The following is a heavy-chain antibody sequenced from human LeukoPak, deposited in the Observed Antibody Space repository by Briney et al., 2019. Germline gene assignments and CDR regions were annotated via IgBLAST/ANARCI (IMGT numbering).Heavy chain of an antibody. Sequence: GGSLRLSCAASGFSFRYYTVNWVRQAPGKGLEWVASKRRSSSLLYFANAVRGRFTISRDNAKNSLYLQMNSLRAEDTAVYYCAKDSPSRAATTEVPVDYWGQGTLVTVSS. CDR1: GFSFRYYT. J-gene: IGHJ4*02. CDR2: KRRSSSLL. D-gene: IGHD1/OR15-1a*01. V-gene: IGHV3-21*01. CDR3: AKDSPSRAATTEVPVDY.